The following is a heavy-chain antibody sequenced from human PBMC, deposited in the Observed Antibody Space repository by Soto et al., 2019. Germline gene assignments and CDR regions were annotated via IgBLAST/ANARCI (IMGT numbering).Heavy chain of an antibody. J-gene: IGHJ4*02. CDR2: ISSSGSTI. CDR1: GFTFSSYE. CDR3: ARGRRGSYEVEY. D-gene: IGHD1-26*01. V-gene: IGHV3-48*03. Sequence: PWGSLRLSCAASGFTFSSYEMNWVRQAPGKGLEWVSYISSSGSTIYYADSVKGRFNISRDNAKNSLYLQMNSLRAEDTAVYYCARGRRGSYEVEYWGQGTLVIVSS.